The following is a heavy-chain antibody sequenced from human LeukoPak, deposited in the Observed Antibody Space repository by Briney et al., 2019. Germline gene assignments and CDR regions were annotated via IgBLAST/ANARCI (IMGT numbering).Heavy chain of an antibody. Sequence: PSETLSLTRTVSGGSISSSSYYWGWIRQPPGKGLEWIGSIYTSGSTNYNPSLKSRVTMSVDTSKNQFSLKLSSVTAADTAVYYCAREGDYDFWSGYYKSGAFDIWGQGTMVTVSS. CDR2: IYTSGST. CDR1: GGSISSSSYY. CDR3: AREGDYDFWSGYYKSGAFDI. D-gene: IGHD3-3*01. J-gene: IGHJ3*02. V-gene: IGHV4-39*07.